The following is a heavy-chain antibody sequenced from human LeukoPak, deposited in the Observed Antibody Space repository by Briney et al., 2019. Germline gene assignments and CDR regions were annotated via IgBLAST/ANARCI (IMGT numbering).Heavy chain of an antibody. CDR3: ARRSGIAVARAFDY. CDR1: GFTFSIYS. J-gene: IGHJ4*01. CDR2: ISSSSSYI. Sequence: PGGSLRLSCAASGFTFSIYSMNWVRQAPGKGLEWVSYISSSSSYIYYADSVKGRFTISRDNSKNTLYLQMNSLRAEDTAVYYCARRSGIAVARAFDYWGPGTLVTVSS. V-gene: IGHV3-21*04. D-gene: IGHD6-19*01.